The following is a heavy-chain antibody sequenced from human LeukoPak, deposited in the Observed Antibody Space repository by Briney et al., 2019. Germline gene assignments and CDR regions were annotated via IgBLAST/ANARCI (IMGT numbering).Heavy chain of an antibody. J-gene: IGHJ4*02. Sequence: GRSLRLSCAASGFTFSSYAMHWVRQAPGKGLEWVAVISYDGSNKYYADSVKGRFTISRDNSKNTLYLQMNSLRAEDTAVYYCASGGYGGVLYYFDYWGQGTLVTVSS. D-gene: IGHD5-12*01. V-gene: IGHV3-30-3*01. CDR1: GFTFSSYA. CDR2: ISYDGSNK. CDR3: ASGGYGGVLYYFDY.